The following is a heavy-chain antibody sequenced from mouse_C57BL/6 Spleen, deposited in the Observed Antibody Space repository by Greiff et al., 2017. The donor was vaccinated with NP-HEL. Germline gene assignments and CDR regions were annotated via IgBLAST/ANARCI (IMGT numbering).Heavy chain of an antibody. CDR1: GFTFSSYA. D-gene: IGHD3-2*02. Sequence: DVKLVESGGGLVKPGGSLKLSCAASGFTFSSYAMSWVRQTPEKRLEWVATISDGGSYTYYPDNVKGRFTISRDNAKNNLYLQMSHLKSEDTAMYYCARLSDSSGYVWFAYWGQGTLVTVSA. CDR3: ARLSDSSGYVWFAY. J-gene: IGHJ3*01. V-gene: IGHV5-4*03. CDR2: ISDGGSYT.